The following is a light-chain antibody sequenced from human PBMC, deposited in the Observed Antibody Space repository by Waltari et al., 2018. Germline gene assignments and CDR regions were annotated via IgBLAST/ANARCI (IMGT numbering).Light chain of an antibody. CDR2: GTF. J-gene: IGKJ5*01. Sequence: EIVLTQSPGTLSLSQGERATLSCRASQSVGGSYLAWYQQKPGQAPSLLIYGTFSRATGIPDRFSGSGSGTDFILTISRLEPEDFAVYYCQQYGSSPGITFGQGTRVEIK. CDR3: QQYGSSPGIT. V-gene: IGKV3-20*01. CDR1: QSVGGSY.